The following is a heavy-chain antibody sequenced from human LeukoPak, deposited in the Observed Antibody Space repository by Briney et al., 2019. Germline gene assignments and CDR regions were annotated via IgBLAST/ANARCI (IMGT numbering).Heavy chain of an antibody. Sequence: ASVKVSCKASRYTFTSYYMHWVRQAPGQGLEWMGWISAYNGNTNYAQKLQGRVTMTTDTSTSTAYMELRSLRSDDTAVYYCARDHLPCGSGSYSTTDYWGQGTLVTVSS. D-gene: IGHD3-10*01. CDR1: RYTFTSYY. CDR2: ISAYNGNT. CDR3: ARDHLPCGSGSYSTTDY. V-gene: IGHV1-18*04. J-gene: IGHJ4*02.